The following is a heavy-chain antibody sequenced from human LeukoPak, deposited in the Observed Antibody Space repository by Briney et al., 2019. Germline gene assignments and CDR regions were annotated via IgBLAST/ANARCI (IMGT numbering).Heavy chain of an antibody. CDR1: GNTFTGYN. CDR2: INPNSGGT. Sequence: ASVTVSCKASGNTFTGYNVHWVRQAPGQGLEWMGWINPNSGGTKYAQRLQGRVAMTGDTSISTAYMELSSLTSDDTAVYYCARDLDGMDVWGQGTTVTVSS. V-gene: IGHV1-2*02. CDR3: ARDLDGMDV. J-gene: IGHJ6*02.